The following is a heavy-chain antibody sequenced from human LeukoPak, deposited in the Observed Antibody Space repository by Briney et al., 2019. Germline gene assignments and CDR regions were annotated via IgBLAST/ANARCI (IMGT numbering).Heavy chain of an antibody. CDR1: GDSISSRGYY. D-gene: IGHD3-22*01. CDR2: IDYSGRT. V-gene: IGHV4-39*01. J-gene: IGHJ4*02. CDR3: AAYAFYDSSGYYTDY. Sequence: PSETLSLTCTVSGDSISSRGYYWGWIRQPPGKGLEWFGSIDYSGRTSYNPSLKSRVTISADTSKNQFSLKLSSVTAADTAVYYCAAYAFYDSSGYYTDYWGQGTLVTVSS.